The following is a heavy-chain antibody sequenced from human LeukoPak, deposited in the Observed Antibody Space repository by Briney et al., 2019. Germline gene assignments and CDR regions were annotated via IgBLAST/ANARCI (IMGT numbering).Heavy chain of an antibody. Sequence: GGSLRLSCAASGFTFSSYAMSWVRQAPGGGLEWVSAFSGSGDTTYYADSVKGRFTISRDNSKNTLYLQMNSLRAEDTAVYYCAKGDILTGYYSPFDYWGQGTLVTVSS. D-gene: IGHD3-9*01. V-gene: IGHV3-23*01. CDR2: FSGSGDTT. CDR3: AKGDILTGYYSPFDY. CDR1: GFTFSSYA. J-gene: IGHJ4*02.